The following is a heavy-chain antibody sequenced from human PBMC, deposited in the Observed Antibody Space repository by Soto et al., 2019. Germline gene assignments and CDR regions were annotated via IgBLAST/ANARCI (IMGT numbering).Heavy chain of an antibody. D-gene: IGHD3-22*01. Sequence: SETLSLTCTASGGSISSYYWSWIRQPPGKGLEWIGYIYYSGSTNYNPSLKSRVTISVDTSKNQFSLKLSSVTAADTAVYYCAREGSSGYYYYYYGMDVWGQGTTVTVSS. J-gene: IGHJ6*02. V-gene: IGHV4-59*01. CDR2: IYYSGST. CDR3: AREGSSGYYYYYYGMDV. CDR1: GGSISSYY.